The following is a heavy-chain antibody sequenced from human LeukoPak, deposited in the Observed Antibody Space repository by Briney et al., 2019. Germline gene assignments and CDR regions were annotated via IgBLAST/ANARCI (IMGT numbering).Heavy chain of an antibody. D-gene: IGHD6-13*01. CDR2: ISAYNGNT. Sequence: ASVKVSCKASGYTFTSYGISWVRQAPGQGLGWMGWISAYNGNTNDAQKLQGRVTMTTDTSTSTAYMELRSLRSDDTAVYYCASGAAAGIDAFDIWGQGTMVTVSS. CDR1: GYTFTSYG. V-gene: IGHV1-18*01. J-gene: IGHJ3*02. CDR3: ASGAAAGIDAFDI.